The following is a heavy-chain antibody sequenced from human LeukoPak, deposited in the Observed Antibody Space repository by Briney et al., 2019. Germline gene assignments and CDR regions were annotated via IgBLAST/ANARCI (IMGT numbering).Heavy chain of an antibody. CDR1: GGTFSSYA. J-gene: IGHJ5*02. CDR3: ARVRRKWELPEFDP. CDR2: IIPIFGTA. D-gene: IGHD1-26*01. Sequence: SVKVSCKASGGTFSSYAISWVRQAPGQGLEWMGGIIPIFGTANYAQKFQGRVTITADEFTSTAYMELSSLRSEDTAVYYCARVRRKWELPEFDPWGQGTLVTVSS. V-gene: IGHV1-69*13.